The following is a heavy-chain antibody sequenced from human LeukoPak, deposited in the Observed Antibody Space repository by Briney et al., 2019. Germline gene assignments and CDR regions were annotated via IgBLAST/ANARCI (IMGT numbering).Heavy chain of an antibody. V-gene: IGHV4-30-2*01. CDR2: IYHSGST. J-gene: IGHJ5*02. D-gene: IGHD4-23*01. CDR1: GGSISSGGYS. Sequence: SETLSLTCAVSGGSISSGGYSWRWIRQPPGKGLEWIGYIYHSGSTYNSPSLKSRVTISVDMSKNQFSLKLSSVTAADTAVYYCARDGGQGWFDPWGQGTLVTVSS. CDR3: ARDGGQGWFDP.